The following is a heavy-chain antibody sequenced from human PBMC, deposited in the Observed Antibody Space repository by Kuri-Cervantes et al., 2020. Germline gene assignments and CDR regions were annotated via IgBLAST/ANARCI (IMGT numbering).Heavy chain of an antibody. V-gene: IGHV1-18*01. D-gene: IGHD2-2*02. CDR1: GYTFTSYG. CDR2: ISAYNGNT. Sequence: ASVKVSCKASGYTFTSYGISWVRQAPGQGLEWMGWISAYNGNTNYAQKLQGRVTMTTDTSTSTAYMELRSLRAEDTAVYYCARDIVVVPAAISVGQELVDYWGQGTLVTVSS. CDR3: ARDIVVVPAAISVGQELVDY. J-gene: IGHJ4*02.